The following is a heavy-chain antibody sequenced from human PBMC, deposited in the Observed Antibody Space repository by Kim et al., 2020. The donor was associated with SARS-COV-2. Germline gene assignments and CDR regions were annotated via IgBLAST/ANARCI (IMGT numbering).Heavy chain of an antibody. CDR3: ARAGKAAKVVVGMDV. Sequence: VSVKSQITINPDTSKNQFSLQLNSVTPEDTAVYYCARAGKAAKVVVGMDVWGQGTTVTVSS. D-gene: IGHD6-25*01. V-gene: IGHV6-1*01. J-gene: IGHJ6*02.